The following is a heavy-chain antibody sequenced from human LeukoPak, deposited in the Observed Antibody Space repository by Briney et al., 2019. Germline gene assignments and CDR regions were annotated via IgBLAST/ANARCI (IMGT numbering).Heavy chain of an antibody. CDR1: GFTFSGHW. CDR3: AIYNWNNQREIDY. V-gene: IGHV3-7*01. J-gene: IGHJ4*02. CDR2: IKHDGGET. D-gene: IGHD1/OR15-1a*01. Sequence: AGGSLRLSCAASGFTFSGHWMSWVRQAPGKGLEWVANIKHDGGETYYLDSMRGRFTISRDNTKNSLYLQMNSLRAEDTAVYHCAIYNWNNQREIDYWGQGTLVTVSS.